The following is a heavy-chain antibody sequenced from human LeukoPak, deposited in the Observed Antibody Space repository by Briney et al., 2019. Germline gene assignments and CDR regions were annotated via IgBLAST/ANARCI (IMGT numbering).Heavy chain of an antibody. CDR1: GGTFSSYA. CDR3: ARDYHCTNGVCYRDGYFDY. V-gene: IGHV1-69*13. Sequence: ASVKVSCKASGGTFSSYAISWVRQAPGQGLEWMGGIIPIFGTANYAQKFQGRVTITADESTSTAYMELSSLRSEDTAVYYCARDYHCTNGVCYRDGYFDYWGQGTLVTVPS. J-gene: IGHJ4*02. CDR2: IIPIFGTA. D-gene: IGHD2-8*01.